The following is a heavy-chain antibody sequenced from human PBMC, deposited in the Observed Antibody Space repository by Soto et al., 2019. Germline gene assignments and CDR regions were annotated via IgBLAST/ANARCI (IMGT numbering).Heavy chain of an antibody. V-gene: IGHV3-30-3*01. CDR1: GFSFSDYV. CDR2: ISYDGNNK. Sequence: QVQLVESGGGVVQPGRSLRLSCAASGFSFSDYVMHWVRQAPGKGLEWVAVISYDGNNKYNADSVKGRFTISRDNSKNTLHLQMDSLRPDDTAVYYCARGFYGSGTFTSLDYWGQGTLVTVSS. CDR3: ARGFYGSGTFTSLDY. D-gene: IGHD3-10*01. J-gene: IGHJ4*02.